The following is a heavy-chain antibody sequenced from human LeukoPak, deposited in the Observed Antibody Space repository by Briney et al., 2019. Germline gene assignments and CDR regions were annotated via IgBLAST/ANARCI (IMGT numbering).Heavy chain of an antibody. CDR3: AREDILDY. CDR1: RFTFSTYS. Sequence: GGSLRLSCAASRFTFSTYSMNWVRQAPGKGLEWVANIKQDGSEKYYVDSVKGRFTISRDNANAKNSLYLQMNSLRAEDTAVYYCAREDILDYWGQGTLVTVSS. J-gene: IGHJ4*02. CDR2: IKQDGSEK. V-gene: IGHV3-7*01. D-gene: IGHD3-9*01.